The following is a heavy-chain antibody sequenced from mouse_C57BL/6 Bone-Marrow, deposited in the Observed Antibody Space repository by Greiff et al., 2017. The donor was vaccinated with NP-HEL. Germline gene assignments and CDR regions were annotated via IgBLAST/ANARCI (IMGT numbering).Heavy chain of an antibody. CDR3: AELVAFDY. CDR1: GFTFSNYW. V-gene: IGHV6-3*01. D-gene: IGHD1-1*01. J-gene: IGHJ2*01. CDR2: IRLKSDTFAT. Sequence: EVQVEESGGGLVQPGGSMKLSCVASGFTFSNYWMNWVRQSPEKGLEWVAQIRLKSDTFATPYAESVKGRFTISSADSKSSINLQIDNLSADDTGMYYYAELVAFDYWGQGTTLTVSS.